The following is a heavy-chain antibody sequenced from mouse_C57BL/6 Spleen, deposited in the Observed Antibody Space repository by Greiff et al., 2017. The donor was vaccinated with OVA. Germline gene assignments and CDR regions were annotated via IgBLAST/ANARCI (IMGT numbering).Heavy chain of an antibody. Sequence: QVQLQQSGPELVKPGASVKISCKASGYAFSSSWMNWVKQRPGKGLEWIGRIYPGDGDTNYNGKFKGKATLTADKSSSTAYMQLSSLTSEDSAVYFCARNGPLPYWGQGTLVTVSA. CDR3: ARNGPLPY. J-gene: IGHJ3*01. CDR1: GYAFSSSW. V-gene: IGHV1-82*01. CDR2: IYPGDGDT.